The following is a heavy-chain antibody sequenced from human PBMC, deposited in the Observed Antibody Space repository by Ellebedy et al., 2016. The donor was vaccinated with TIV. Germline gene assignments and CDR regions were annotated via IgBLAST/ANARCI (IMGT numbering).Heavy chain of an antibody. CDR1: GFSLSNARMG. CDR2: IFSNDEK. V-gene: IGHV2-26*01. Sequence: SGPTLVKPTETLTLTCTVSGFSLSNARMGVSWIRQPPGKALEWLAHIFSNDEKSYSTSLKRRLTISKDTSKRQVVLTMTHMEPVATATYYCARIRRDYDSSGYSYYYFDYWGQGTLVTVSS. D-gene: IGHD3-22*01. CDR3: ARIRRDYDSSGYSYYYFDY. J-gene: IGHJ4*02.